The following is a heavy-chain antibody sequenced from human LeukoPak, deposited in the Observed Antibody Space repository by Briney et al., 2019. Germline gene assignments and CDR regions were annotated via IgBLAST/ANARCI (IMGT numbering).Heavy chain of an antibody. CDR3: ARQEWSGSDYLDY. CDR1: DYSISSGYY. V-gene: IGHV4-38-2*02. Sequence: SETLSLNCTVSDYSISSGYYWGWIRQPPGEGLEWFGSIYHSGSTYYNPSVTSRVSISVDTSKNQFSLKLSSVTAADTAVYYCARQEWSGSDYLDYWGQGTLVTVSS. D-gene: IGHD3-3*01. CDR2: IYHSGST. J-gene: IGHJ4*02.